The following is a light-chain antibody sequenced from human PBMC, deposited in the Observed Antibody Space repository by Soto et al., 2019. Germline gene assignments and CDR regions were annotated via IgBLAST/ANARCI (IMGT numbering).Light chain of an antibody. CDR2: DVN. Sequence: QSALTQPRSVSGSPGQSVTISCTGTSSDVGGYKYVSWYQQYPGKAPKLMIYDVNKRPSGVPDRFSGSKSGNTASLTISGLQTEDEADYYCCSFAGSFTWVFGGGTQLTVL. CDR3: CSFAGSFTWV. J-gene: IGLJ3*02. V-gene: IGLV2-11*01. CDR1: SSDVGGYKY.